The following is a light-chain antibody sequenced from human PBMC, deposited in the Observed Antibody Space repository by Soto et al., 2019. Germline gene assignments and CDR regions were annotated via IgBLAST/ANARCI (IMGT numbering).Light chain of an antibody. CDR1: QTISSC. CDR3: QQYFSYLVT. CDR2: DAS. V-gene: IGKV1-5*01. J-gene: IGKJ4*01. Sequence: DIQMTQSPSTLSASVGDRVTITCRASQTISSCLAWYQQKPGKAPKVLIYDASSLESGVPSRFSGSGSGTEFSLTISSLQPDDFATYYCQQYFSYLVTFGGGTKVDIK.